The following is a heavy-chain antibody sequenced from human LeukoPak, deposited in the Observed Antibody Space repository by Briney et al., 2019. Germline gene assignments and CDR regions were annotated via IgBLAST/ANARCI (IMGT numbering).Heavy chain of an antibody. D-gene: IGHD1-26*01. CDR2: IFPGDSDT. V-gene: IGHV5-51*01. Sequence: GESLKISRKGSGYSLTSNWIGWVRQMPGKGLESVGIIFPGDSDTRYSPPFQGQVTISADKSITTAYWQWSSLKASDTAMYYCARRWEGTFDIWGQGTMVTVSS. CDR3: ARRWEGTFDI. CDR1: GYSLTSNW. J-gene: IGHJ3*02.